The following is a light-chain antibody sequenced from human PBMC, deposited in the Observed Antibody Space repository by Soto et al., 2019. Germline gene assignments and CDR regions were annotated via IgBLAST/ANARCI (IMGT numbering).Light chain of an antibody. Sequence: EVVLTQLPATLSVSPGEGVTLSCRTSQTISGNLAWSQQKPGQAPRLLIYGASTRATGIPARFSGSGSGTDFTLTISSLEPEDVAVYYCQQRSNWLALSFGGGTKVDIK. CDR3: QQRSNWLALS. V-gene: IGKV3-11*01. CDR1: QTISGN. J-gene: IGKJ4*01. CDR2: GAS.